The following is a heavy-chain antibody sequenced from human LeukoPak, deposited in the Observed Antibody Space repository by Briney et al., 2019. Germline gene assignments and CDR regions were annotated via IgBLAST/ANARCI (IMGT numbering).Heavy chain of an antibody. CDR2: INPSGGST. D-gene: IGHD4-17*01. CDR3: ARGGYGDRIDY. Sequence: ASVEVSCKASGYTFSAFYIHWVRQAPGQGLEWMGIINPSGGSTSYAQKFQGRVTMTRDTSTSTVYMELSRLRSEDTAVYYCARGGYGDRIDYWGQGTLVSVSS. CDR1: GYTFSAFY. J-gene: IGHJ4*02. V-gene: IGHV1-46*01.